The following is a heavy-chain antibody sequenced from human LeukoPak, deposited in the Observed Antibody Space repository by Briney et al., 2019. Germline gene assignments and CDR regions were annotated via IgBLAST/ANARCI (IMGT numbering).Heavy chain of an antibody. CDR2: IKQDGSEK. D-gene: IGHD3-16*02. CDR3: AREGRYDYVWGSYRTKWFDP. J-gene: IGHJ5*02. Sequence: PGGSLRLSCAASEFTFTSYWMSWVRQAPGKGLEWVANIKQDGSEKYYVDSLKGRFTISRDNAKNSLYLQMNSLRAEDTAVYYCAREGRYDYVWGSYRTKWFDPWGQGTLVTVSS. V-gene: IGHV3-7*01. CDR1: EFTFTSYW.